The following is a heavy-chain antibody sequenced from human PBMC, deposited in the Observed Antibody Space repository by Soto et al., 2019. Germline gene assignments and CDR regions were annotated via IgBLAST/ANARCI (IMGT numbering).Heavy chain of an antibody. CDR3: ARGLGYDFWSGYYNFDY. CDR2: MNPNSGNT. Sequence: GASVKVSCKASGYTLTSYDINWVRQAIGQGLEWMGWMNPNSGNTGYAQKFQGRVTMTRNTSISTAYMELSSLRSEDTAVYYCARGLGYDFWSGYYNFDYWGQGTLVTVSS. J-gene: IGHJ4*02. V-gene: IGHV1-8*01. CDR1: GYTLTSYD. D-gene: IGHD3-3*01.